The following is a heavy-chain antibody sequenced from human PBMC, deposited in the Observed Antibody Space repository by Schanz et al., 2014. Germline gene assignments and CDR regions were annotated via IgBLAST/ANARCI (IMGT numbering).Heavy chain of an antibody. V-gene: IGHV3-66*01. J-gene: IGHJ4*02. CDR2: MFPGGNT. CDR3: AKDGVEAVATV. Sequence: VQLVESGGGVVQPGGSLRLSCAASGFRVITNYMTWVRQAPGKGLEWVSIMFPGGNTYYADSVKGRFTISRDNSKNTLFLQMNSLRAEDTAVYYCAKDGVEAVATVWGQGILVTVSS. D-gene: IGHD5-12*01. CDR1: GFRVITNY.